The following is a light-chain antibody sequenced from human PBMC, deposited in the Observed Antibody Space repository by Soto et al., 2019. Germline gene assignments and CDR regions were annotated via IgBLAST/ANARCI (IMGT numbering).Light chain of an antibody. CDR1: QSISEF. J-gene: IGKJ4*01. CDR2: DAS. Sequence: VVLTQSPATLSLSPGERATLSCRASQSISEFLAWYQQKPGQAPRLLIYDASNRATGTPARFSGSGSGTDFTLTISRLEPEDFAVYYGQQYVSTPLTFGGGTKVDIK. CDR3: QQYVSTPLT. V-gene: IGKV3-11*01.